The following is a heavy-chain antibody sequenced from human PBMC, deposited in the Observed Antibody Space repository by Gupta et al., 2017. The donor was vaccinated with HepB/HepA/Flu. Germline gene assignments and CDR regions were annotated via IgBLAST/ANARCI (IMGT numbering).Heavy chain of an antibody. Sequence: EVQLVESGGGLVQHGRSLRLSCAASGFTFDDYAMHWVRQAPGKGLEWVSGISWNSGSIGYADSVKGRFTISRDNAKNSLYLQMNSLRAEDTALYYCAKAGDGYNFGYYFDYWGQGTLVTVSS. D-gene: IGHD5-24*01. J-gene: IGHJ4*02. CDR1: GFTFDDYA. V-gene: IGHV3-9*01. CDR3: AKAGDGYNFGYYFDY. CDR2: ISWNSGSI.